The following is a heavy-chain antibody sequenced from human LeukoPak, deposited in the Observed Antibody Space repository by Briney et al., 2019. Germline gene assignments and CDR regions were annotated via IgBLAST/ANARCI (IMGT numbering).Heavy chain of an antibody. J-gene: IGHJ4*02. Sequence: ASVKVSCKASGYTFSSYGISWVRQAPGQGLEWMGWISAYNGNTNFAQEFQGRVTMTTDTSTSTASMELRSLRSDDTAVYYCARDQGIYNHRIIDSWGQGALVTVSS. CDR2: ISAYNGNT. CDR3: ARDQGIYNHRIIDS. V-gene: IGHV1-18*01. D-gene: IGHD5-12*01. CDR1: GYTFSSYG.